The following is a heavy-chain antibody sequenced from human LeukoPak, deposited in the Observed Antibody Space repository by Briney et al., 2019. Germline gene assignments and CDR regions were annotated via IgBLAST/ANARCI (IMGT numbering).Heavy chain of an antibody. CDR3: ARAGGSVGWYGTIDS. CDR1: GGSVSSGSYY. J-gene: IGHJ4*02. CDR2: LYTSGTT. V-gene: IGHV4-61*09. D-gene: IGHD6-19*01. Sequence: SETLSLTCTVSGGSVSSGSYYWTWIRQPAGKGLEWIGHLYTSGTTSYNPSLQSRVTISADTSKHQFSLRLTSVTAADTAVYYCARAGGSVGWYGTIDSWGQGTLVTVSS.